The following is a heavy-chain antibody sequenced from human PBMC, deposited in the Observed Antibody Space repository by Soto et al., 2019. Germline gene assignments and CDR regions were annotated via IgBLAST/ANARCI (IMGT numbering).Heavy chain of an antibody. V-gene: IGHV3-23*01. CDR3: AKVFPTYDILTGYNAFDI. J-gene: IGHJ3*02. CDR2: ISGSGGST. D-gene: IGHD3-9*01. Sequence: GGSLRLSCAASGFTFSSYAMSWVRQAPGKGLEWVSAISGSGGSTYYADSVKGRFTISRDNSKNTLYLQMNSLRAEDTAVYYCAKVFPTYDILTGYNAFDIWGQGTMVTVSS. CDR1: GFTFSSYA.